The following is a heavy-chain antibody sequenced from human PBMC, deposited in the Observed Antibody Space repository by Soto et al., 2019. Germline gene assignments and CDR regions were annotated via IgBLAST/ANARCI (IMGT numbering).Heavy chain of an antibody. CDR1: GGTFSSYT. CDR3: AGWGGHWSFDY. D-gene: IGHD1-1*01. CDR2: IIPILGIA. Sequence: QVKLVQSGAEVKKPGSSVKVSCKASGGTFSSYTLSWVRQAPGQGLEWMGRIIPILGIANYAQKFQGRVTITADKSTSTAYMELSSLRSEDTAVYYCAGWGGHWSFDYWGQGTLVTVSS. V-gene: IGHV1-69*02. J-gene: IGHJ4*02.